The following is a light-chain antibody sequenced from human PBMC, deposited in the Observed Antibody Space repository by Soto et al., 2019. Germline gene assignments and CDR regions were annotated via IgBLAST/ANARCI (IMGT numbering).Light chain of an antibody. CDR1: QSISTY. Sequence: EIVLTLSPGTLSLSPGERATLSCRASQSISTYLAWYQQKPGQAPRLLIYEATNRAIGIPARFSGSGSGTDFTLTISDVQPEDFALYYCHQRQSWPRTFGQGTKVDI. CDR3: HQRQSWPRT. J-gene: IGKJ1*01. CDR2: EAT. V-gene: IGKV3-11*01.